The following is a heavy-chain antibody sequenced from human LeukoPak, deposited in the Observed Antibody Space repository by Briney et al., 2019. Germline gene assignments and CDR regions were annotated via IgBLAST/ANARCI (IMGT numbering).Heavy chain of an antibody. V-gene: IGHV1-2*04. CDR2: IDPNSGGT. D-gene: IGHD6-25*01. CDR3: ARDQRYYYGMDV. Sequence: ASVKVSCKAFGYTFTGYYMHWVRQAPGQGLEWMGWIDPNSGGTNYAQKFQGWVTMTRDTSISTAYMELSRLRSDDTAVYYCARDQRYYYGMDVWGQGTTVTVSS. CDR1: GYTFTGYY. J-gene: IGHJ6*02.